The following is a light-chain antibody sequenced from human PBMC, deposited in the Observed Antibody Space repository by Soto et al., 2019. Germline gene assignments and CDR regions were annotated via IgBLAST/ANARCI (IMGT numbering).Light chain of an antibody. CDR3: QQANSLPVT. CDR1: QGLSSY. Sequence: IQLTQSPTSLSASVGDRVTITCRASQGLSSYLAWYQQKPGKAPKLLIYAASTLQSGVPSRFSGSGSETDFTLTISSLQPEDFATYFCQQANSLPVTFGPGTKVDIK. J-gene: IGKJ3*01. CDR2: AAS. V-gene: IGKV1-9*01.